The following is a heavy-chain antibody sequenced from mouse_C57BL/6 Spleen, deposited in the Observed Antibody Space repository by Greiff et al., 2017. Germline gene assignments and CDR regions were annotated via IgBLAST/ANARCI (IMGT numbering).Heavy chain of an antibody. CDR3: TRRGAGYAMDY. J-gene: IGHJ4*01. CDR2: IDPETGGT. CDR1: GYTFTDYE. Sequence: VHLVESGAELVRPGASVTLSCKASGYTFTDYEMHWVTQTPVHGLEWIGAIDPETGGTAYNQKFKGKAILTADKSSSTAYMELRSLTSEDSAVYYCTRRGAGYAMDYWGQGTSVTVSS. V-gene: IGHV1-15*01.